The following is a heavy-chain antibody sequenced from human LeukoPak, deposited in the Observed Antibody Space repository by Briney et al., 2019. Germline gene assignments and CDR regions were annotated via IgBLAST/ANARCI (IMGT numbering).Heavy chain of an antibody. J-gene: IGHJ6*04. V-gene: IGHV3-48*03. CDR2: ISSSGSTV. Sequence: GGPLRLSCAASGFTFSSYEMNWVRQAPGKGLEWVSYISSSGSTVYYADSVKGRFTISRDNAKNSLYLQMNSLRAEDTAVYYCAELGITMIGGVWGKGTTVTISS. D-gene: IGHD3-10*02. CDR3: AELGITMIGGV. CDR1: GFTFSSYE.